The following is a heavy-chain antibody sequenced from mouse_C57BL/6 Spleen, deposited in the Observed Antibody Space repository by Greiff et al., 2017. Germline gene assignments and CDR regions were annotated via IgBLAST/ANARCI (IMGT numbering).Heavy chain of an antibody. D-gene: IGHD2-3*01. Sequence: VQLQQPGAELVQPGASVKLSCKASGYTFTSYWMHWVNQRPGQGLEWIGMIHPNSSSSTYNEKFKIKATLTVDKCSSTTYMQLSSLRSEDTAVYYCALYDGYVLSFDYWGQGTTLTVSS. J-gene: IGHJ2*01. V-gene: IGHV1-64*01. CDR2: IHPNSSSS. CDR1: GYTFTSYW. CDR3: ALYDGYVLSFDY.